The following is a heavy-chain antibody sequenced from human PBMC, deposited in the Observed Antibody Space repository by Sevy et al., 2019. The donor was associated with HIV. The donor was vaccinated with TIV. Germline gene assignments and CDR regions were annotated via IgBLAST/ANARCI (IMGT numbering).Heavy chain of an antibody. J-gene: IGHJ6*03. CDR2: IGTAGDT. Sequence: GGSLRLSCAASGFTFSSYDMHWVRQATGKGLEWVSAIGTAGDTYYAGSVRGRFTISRENAKNSFYLQMNSLKSGDTDVYYCARAGIGYCGSSSCPHSRYYMDVWGKGTTVTVSS. D-gene: IGHD2-2*01. CDR3: ARAGIGYCGSSSCPHSRYYMDV. CDR1: GFTFSSYD. V-gene: IGHV3-13*01.